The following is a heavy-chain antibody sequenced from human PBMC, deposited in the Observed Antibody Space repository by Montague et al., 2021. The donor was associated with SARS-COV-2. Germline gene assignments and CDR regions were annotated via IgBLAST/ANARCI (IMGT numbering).Heavy chain of an antibody. CDR2: IYYSGST. CDR3: ARGGYYDYAFDI. D-gene: IGHD3-22*01. J-gene: IGHJ3*02. CDR1: GGSISSYY. Sequence: SETLSPTCTVSGGSISSYYWSWIRQPPGKGLEWTGYIYYSGSTNYNPSLKSRVTISVDTSKNQFSLRLSSVTAADTAVYYCARGGYYDYAFDIWGQGTMVTVSS. V-gene: IGHV4-59*01.